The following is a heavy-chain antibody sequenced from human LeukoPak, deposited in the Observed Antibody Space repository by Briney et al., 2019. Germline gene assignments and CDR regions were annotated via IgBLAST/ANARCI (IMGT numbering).Heavy chain of an antibody. CDR2: MNPNSGNT. CDR3: ASEIAAAGIENAFDI. Sequence: ASVKVSCKASGYTFTSYDINWVRQATGQGLEWMGWMNPNSGNTGYAQKFQGRVTMTRNTSISTAYMELSSLRSEDTAVYYCASEIAAAGIENAFDIWGQGTMVTVSS. CDR1: GYTFTSYD. D-gene: IGHD6-13*01. J-gene: IGHJ3*02. V-gene: IGHV1-8*01.